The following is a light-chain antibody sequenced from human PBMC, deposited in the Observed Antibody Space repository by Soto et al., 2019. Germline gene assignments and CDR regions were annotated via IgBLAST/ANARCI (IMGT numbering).Light chain of an antibody. V-gene: IGLV1-51*01. Sequence: QSVLTQPPSVSAAPGQKVTISCSGSGSNIGNNYVSWYQQLPGTAPKLLIYDNSKRPSGIPDRFSGSKSGTSASLGITGLQTGDEADYYCGTWDGSLSVMVFGEGNKLTVL. CDR3: GTWDGSLSVMV. CDR2: DNS. J-gene: IGLJ2*01. CDR1: GSNIGNNY.